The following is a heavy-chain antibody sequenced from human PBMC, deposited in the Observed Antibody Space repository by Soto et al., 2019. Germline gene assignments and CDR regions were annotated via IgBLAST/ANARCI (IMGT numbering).Heavy chain of an antibody. CDR1: GFSLSNYG. J-gene: IGHJ5*01. D-gene: IGHD3-3*01. CDR3: ARDRDFVFDF. V-gene: IGHV3-33*01. Sequence: QVQLVESGGGVVQPGRSLRLSCAASGFSLSNYGMHWVRQAPGKGLEWVAVISHDGNYRDYADSVTGRFTLSRDTCKNALYMHMDSLRVDDTAVYYCARDRDFVFDFWGQGTLVTVSS. CDR2: ISHDGNYR.